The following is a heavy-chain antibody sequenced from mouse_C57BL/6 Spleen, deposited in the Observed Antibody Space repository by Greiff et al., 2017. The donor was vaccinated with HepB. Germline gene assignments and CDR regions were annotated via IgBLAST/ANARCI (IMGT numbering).Heavy chain of an antibody. Sequence: QVQLQQSGPELVKPGASVKLSCKASGYTFTSYDINWVKQRPGQGLEWIGWIYPRDGSTKYNEKFKGKATLTVDTSSSTAYMELHSLTSEDSAVYFCASLIYYYGSSYWYFDVWGTGTTVTVSS. D-gene: IGHD1-1*01. V-gene: IGHV1-85*01. CDR3: ASLIYYYGSSYWYFDV. CDR2: IYPRDGST. J-gene: IGHJ1*03. CDR1: GYTFTSYD.